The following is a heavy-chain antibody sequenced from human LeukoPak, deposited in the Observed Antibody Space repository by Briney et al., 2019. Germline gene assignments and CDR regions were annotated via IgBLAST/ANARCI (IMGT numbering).Heavy chain of an antibody. D-gene: IGHD4-17*01. CDR1: GFTFTSYS. CDR2: ISSSSTYI. CDR3: ARDPGAVTTPSNLFDP. J-gene: IGHJ5*02. Sequence: PGGSLRLSCAASGFTFTSYSMNWVRQAPGRGLEWVSSISSSSTYIYYADSVEGRFTISRDNAKNSLYLQMNSLRAEDTAVYYCARDPGAVTTPSNLFDPWGQGTLVTVSS. V-gene: IGHV3-21*01.